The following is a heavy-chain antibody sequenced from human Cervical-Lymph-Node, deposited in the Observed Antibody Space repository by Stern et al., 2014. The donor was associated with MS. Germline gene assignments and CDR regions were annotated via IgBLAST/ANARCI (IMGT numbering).Heavy chain of an antibody. D-gene: IGHD5-12*01. CDR2: INSDNGKT. CDR3: ARGVDETSDAFDF. Sequence: QVQLLESGAEVKKPGASVKVSCQASGYTFTRYGISWVRQAPGQGLEWMGWINSDNGKTKYAQKFQGRVTMTTETSTSTAYMEVRSLRSDDTAVYYCARGVDETSDAFDFWGQGTMVTVSS. J-gene: IGHJ3*01. CDR1: GYTFTRYG. V-gene: IGHV1-18*01.